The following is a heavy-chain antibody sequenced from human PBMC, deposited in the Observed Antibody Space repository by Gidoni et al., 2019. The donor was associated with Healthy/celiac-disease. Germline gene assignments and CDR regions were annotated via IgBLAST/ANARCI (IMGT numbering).Heavy chain of an antibody. CDR3: ASHIYDYVWGSYRYFDY. D-gene: IGHD3-16*02. J-gene: IGHJ4*02. CDR2: IYYSGST. V-gene: IGHV4-39*01. CDR1: GGSISSSSSY. Sequence: QLQLQESGPGLVKPSETLYLTCTVSGGSISSSSSYRGWIRQPPGKGLEWIGSIYYSGSTYYNPSLKSRVTISVDTSKNQFSLKLRSVTAADTAVYYCASHIYDYVWGSYRYFDYWGQGTLVTVSS.